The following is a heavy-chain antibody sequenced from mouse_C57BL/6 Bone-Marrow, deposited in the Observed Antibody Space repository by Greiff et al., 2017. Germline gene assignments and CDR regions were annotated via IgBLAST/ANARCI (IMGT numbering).Heavy chain of an antibody. CDR3: ARFTTVVAYHLYFDV. CDR2: IWSGGST. J-gene: IGHJ1*03. V-gene: IGHV2-2*01. Sequence: VMLVESGPGLVQPSQSLSITCTVSGFSLTSYGVHWVRQSPGKGLEWLGVIWSGGSTDFNAAFISRLSISKDNSKSQVFFKMNSLQADDTAIYYCARFTTVVAYHLYFDVWGTGTTVTVSS. D-gene: IGHD1-1*01. CDR1: GFSLTSYG.